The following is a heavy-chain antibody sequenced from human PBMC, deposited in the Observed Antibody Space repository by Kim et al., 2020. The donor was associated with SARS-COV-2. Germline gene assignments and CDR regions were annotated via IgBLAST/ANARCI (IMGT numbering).Heavy chain of an antibody. D-gene: IGHD3-22*01. J-gene: IGHJ4*02. CDR3: VKEEYYDSSGYFPR. V-gene: IGHV3-23*01. Sequence: GGSLRLSCAASGFTFSSYAMSWVRQAPGQGLEWVSAISGSGGSSYYADSVKGRFTISRDISKNSLYLQMNSLRAEDTAVYYCVKEEYYDSSGYFPRWGQGTLVPVSS. CDR1: GFTFSSYA. CDR2: ISGSGGSS.